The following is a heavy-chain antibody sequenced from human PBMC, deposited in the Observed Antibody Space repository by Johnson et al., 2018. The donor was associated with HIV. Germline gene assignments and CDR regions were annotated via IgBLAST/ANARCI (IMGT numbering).Heavy chain of an antibody. CDR3: ARGKAWIQSWDDAFDI. V-gene: IGHV3-30-3*01. J-gene: IGHJ3*02. Sequence: HVQLVESGGGVVQPGRSLRLSCVASGFPFSTYAIHWVRQAQGKGLAWVAVISYDGTKKYYADSVKGRFTMSRDNSKNTIYLQTNSLRREDTAVYYCARGKAWIQSWDDAFDIWGQGTVVTVSS. CDR2: ISYDGTKK. CDR1: GFPFSTYA. D-gene: IGHD5-18*01.